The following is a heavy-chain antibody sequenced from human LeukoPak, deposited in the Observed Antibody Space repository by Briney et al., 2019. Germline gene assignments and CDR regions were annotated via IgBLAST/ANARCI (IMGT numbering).Heavy chain of an antibody. D-gene: IGHD5-18*01. J-gene: IGHJ3*02. CDR2: INSDGSST. CDR3: VRDGYSYGFMLAFDI. V-gene: IGHV3-74*01. Sequence: QPGGSLRFSCAASGFTFSGYWMHWVRQAPGKGLVWVSRINSDGSSTSYADSVKGRFTISRDSAKNTLYLQMNSLRAEDTAVYYCVRDGYSYGFMLAFDIWGLGTRVTVSS. CDR1: GFTFSGYW.